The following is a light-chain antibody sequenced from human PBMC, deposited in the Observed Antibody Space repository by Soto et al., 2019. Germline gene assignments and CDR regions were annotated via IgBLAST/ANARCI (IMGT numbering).Light chain of an antibody. Sequence: EIVLTQSPATLSLSPGERATLSCRASQSVGSFLAWYQHIPSQAPRLLIYDASNRATGIPARFSGSGSGTDFTLTVSSLEPEDFAFYFCLQRTHWPNTFGQGTKLEMK. CDR3: LQRTHWPNT. J-gene: IGKJ2*01. CDR1: QSVGSF. V-gene: IGKV3-11*01. CDR2: DAS.